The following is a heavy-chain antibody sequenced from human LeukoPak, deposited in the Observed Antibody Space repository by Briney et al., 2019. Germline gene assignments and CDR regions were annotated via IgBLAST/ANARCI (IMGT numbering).Heavy chain of an antibody. D-gene: IGHD6-6*01. CDR1: GFTFSSYA. Sequence: GGSLRLSCAASGFTFSSYAMSWVRQGPGEGPEWISYISGSGGNTYYADSVKGRFTISRDNSKNTLYLQMDSLRAEDTAVYYCAKAVGSSSSMALDNWGQGTLVTVSS. CDR3: AKAVGSSSSMALDN. V-gene: IGHV3-23*01. CDR2: ISGSGGNT. J-gene: IGHJ4*02.